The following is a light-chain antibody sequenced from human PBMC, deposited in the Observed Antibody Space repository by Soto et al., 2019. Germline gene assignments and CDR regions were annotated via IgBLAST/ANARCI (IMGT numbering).Light chain of an antibody. V-gene: IGKV2-28*01. CDR1: QSVLHSNGNNY. CDR3: MQALQTPPT. J-gene: IGKJ4*01. CDR2: MGS. Sequence: DIVMTQSPLSLPVTPGEPASISCRSSQSVLHSNGNNYLDWFLQKPGQSPQLVIYMGSNRASGVPDRFSGRGSGTDFTLKISRVEAEDVGIYYCMQALQTPPTFGGGTKVEI.